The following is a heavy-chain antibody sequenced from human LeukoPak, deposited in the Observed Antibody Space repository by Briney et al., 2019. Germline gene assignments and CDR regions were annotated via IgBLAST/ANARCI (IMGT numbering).Heavy chain of an antibody. CDR1: GNSCGDYY. CDR3: ARDLGCSSTSCNLYYYYYMDV. D-gene: IGHD2-2*01. CDR2: IYTSGSN. J-gene: IGHJ6*03. V-gene: IGHV4-4*07. Sequence: DPSETLSLTCTGSGNSCGDYYWGWIRQPAGKGLEWIGRIYTSGSNNYKPSLKSRATMSVDTSKSQFSLKLSSVTAADTAVYYCARDLGCSSTSCNLYYYYYMDVWGKGTTVTISS.